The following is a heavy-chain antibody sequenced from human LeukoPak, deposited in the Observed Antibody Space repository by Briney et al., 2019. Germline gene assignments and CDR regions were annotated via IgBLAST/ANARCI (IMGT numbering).Heavy chain of an antibody. D-gene: IGHD2-15*01. J-gene: IGHJ3*02. CDR3: AKDSLYCSGGSCRDDAFDI. CDR2: ISGSGGST. CDR1: GFTFSSYA. Sequence: GSLRLSCAASGFTFSSYAMSWVRQAPGKGLEWGSAISGSGGSTYYAESVKGRFTISRDNSKNTLYLQMNSLRAEDTAVYYCAKDSLYCSGGSCRDDAFDIWGQGTMVTVSS. V-gene: IGHV3-23*01.